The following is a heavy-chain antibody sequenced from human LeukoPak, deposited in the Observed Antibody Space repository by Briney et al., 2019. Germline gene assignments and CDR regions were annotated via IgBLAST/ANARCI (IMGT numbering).Heavy chain of an antibody. Sequence: SETLSLTCTVSGYSISSGYYWGWSRQPPGKGLEWIGSIYHSGSTYYNPSLKSRVTISVDTSKNQFSLKLSSVTAADTAVYYCARGGSIAALYWGQGTLVTVSS. J-gene: IGHJ4*02. CDR2: IYHSGST. V-gene: IGHV4-38-2*02. D-gene: IGHD6-6*01. CDR3: ARGGSIAALY. CDR1: GYSISSGYY.